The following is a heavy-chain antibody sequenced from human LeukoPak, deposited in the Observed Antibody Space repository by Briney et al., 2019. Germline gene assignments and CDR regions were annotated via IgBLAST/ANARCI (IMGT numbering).Heavy chain of an antibody. CDR2: ISSSGSTI. V-gene: IGHV3-48*03. D-gene: IGHD2-2*01. J-gene: IGHJ1*01. CDR1: GFTFSSYE. CDR3: ARDLSTSTGGYFQH. Sequence: GGSLRLSCAASGFTFSSYEMNWVRQAPGKGLEWVSYISSSGSTIYYADSVKGRFTISRDNAKNSLYLQMNSLRAEDTAVYFCARDLSTSTGGYFQHWGQGTLVTVSS.